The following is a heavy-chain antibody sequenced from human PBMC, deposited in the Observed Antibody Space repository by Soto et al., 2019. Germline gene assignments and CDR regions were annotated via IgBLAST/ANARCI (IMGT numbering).Heavy chain of an antibody. CDR2: IKEDGSEI. D-gene: IGHD4-17*01. Sequence: GGSLRLSCAGSGFTFGRHWMTWVRQAPGKGLEWVANIKEDGSEIYYVDSVKGRFTISRDNAKNSVYLQMNSLRAEDTALYYWARDTYGDNGQFRDYGGQGTLVTVSS. CDR1: GFTFGRHW. J-gene: IGHJ4*02. CDR3: ARDTYGDNGQFRDY. V-gene: IGHV3-7*01.